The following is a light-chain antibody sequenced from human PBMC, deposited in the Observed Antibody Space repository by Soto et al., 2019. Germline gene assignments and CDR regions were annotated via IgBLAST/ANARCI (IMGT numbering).Light chain of an antibody. J-gene: IGKJ1*01. V-gene: IGKV3-15*01. Sequence: EIVVTQSPATLSVSPGERVTLSCRASQSVSSSLAWYQQRPGQAPRLLIYDTSTRAAGIAARFSGSGSGTEFTLTISSLQSEDFAVYFCQQYNIWPQTFGQGTKVEIK. CDR1: QSVSSS. CDR3: QQYNIWPQT. CDR2: DTS.